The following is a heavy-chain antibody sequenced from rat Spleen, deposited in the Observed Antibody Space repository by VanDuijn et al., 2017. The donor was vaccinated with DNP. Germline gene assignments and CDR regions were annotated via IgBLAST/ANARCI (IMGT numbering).Heavy chain of an antibody. Sequence: EVQLVESGGGLVQPGRSLKLSCAVSGITFSDHNMAWVRQAPTKSLAWVATIIYVGSDTYYRDSMKGRVTIPRDNAKSTLYLQIDSLRSEDTATYYCAGRPPPTRGPFDYWGQGVTVTVSS. J-gene: IGHJ2*01. D-gene: IGHD1-4*01. CDR3: AGRPPPTRGPFDY. CDR1: GITFSDHN. CDR2: IIYVGSDT. V-gene: IGHV5-7*01.